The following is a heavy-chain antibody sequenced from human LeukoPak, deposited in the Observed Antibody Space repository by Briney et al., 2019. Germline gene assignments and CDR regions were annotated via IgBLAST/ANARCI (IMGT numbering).Heavy chain of an antibody. CDR1: GYTFTSYG. CDR3: AREDGDYVAY. V-gene: IGHV1-69*04. Sequence: GASVKVSCKASGYTFTSYGISWVRQAPGQGLEWMGRIIPILGIANYAQKFQGRVTITADKSTSTAYMELSSLRSEDTAVYYCAREDGDYVAYWGQGTLVTVSS. J-gene: IGHJ4*02. CDR2: IIPILGIA. D-gene: IGHD4-17*01.